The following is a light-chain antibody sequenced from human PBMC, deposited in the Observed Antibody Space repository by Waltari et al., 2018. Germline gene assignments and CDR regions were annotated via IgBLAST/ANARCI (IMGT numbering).Light chain of an antibody. CDR2: GAS. CDR3: QQYGSSRFT. CDR1: QSVSSSY. Sequence: EIVLTQSPGTLSLSPGERATLSCRPSQSVSSSYLAWYQKKPGQAPRLLIYGASSRATGIPDRFSGSGSGTDFTLTISRLEPEDFAVYYCQQYGSSRFTFGPGTKVDIK. J-gene: IGKJ3*01. V-gene: IGKV3-20*01.